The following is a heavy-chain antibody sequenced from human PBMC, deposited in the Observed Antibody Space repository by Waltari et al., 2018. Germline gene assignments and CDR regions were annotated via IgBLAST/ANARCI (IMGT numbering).Heavy chain of an antibody. CDR1: GFTFSAYW. CDR2: INLDGRIT. J-gene: IGHJ4*02. CDR3: VLYSSELLGDY. D-gene: IGHD6-19*01. V-gene: IGHV3-74*01. Sequence: EVQLVESGGGLVQPGGSLSLPCAASGFTFSAYWMHWVRQAPGQGLVSVAHINLDGRITNYAASVKGRFTISRDNAKNTLFLQMSSLRAEDTALYYCVLYSSELLGDYWGQGTLVTVSS.